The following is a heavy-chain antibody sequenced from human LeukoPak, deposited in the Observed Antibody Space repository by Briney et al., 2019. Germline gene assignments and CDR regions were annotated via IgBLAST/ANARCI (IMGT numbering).Heavy chain of an antibody. CDR1: GFTSSSYS. CDR3: ARVGDLAMALDY. D-gene: IGHD5-18*01. J-gene: IGHJ4*02. Sequence: GGSLRLSCAASGFTSSSYSMNWVRQAPGKGLEWVSSISSSSSYIYYADSVKGRFTISRDNAKNSLYLQMNSLRAEDTAVYYCARVGDLAMALDYWGQGTLVTVSS. CDR2: ISSSSSYI. V-gene: IGHV3-21*01.